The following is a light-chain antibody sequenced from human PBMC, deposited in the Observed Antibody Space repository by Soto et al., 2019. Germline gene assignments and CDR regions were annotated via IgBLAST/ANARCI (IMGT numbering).Light chain of an antibody. CDR1: QGVSAY. V-gene: IGKV1-39*01. Sequence: DIQMTQSPSSLSASVGDSVTITCRASQGVSAYLLWYQQTLWKAPKLLIYATSNLLSGVPSRFSGSGSGRNCSLTISSLQPEGFATYYCQQSYKTPHTFGQATKLETK. CDR3: QQSYKTPHT. CDR2: ATS. J-gene: IGKJ2*01.